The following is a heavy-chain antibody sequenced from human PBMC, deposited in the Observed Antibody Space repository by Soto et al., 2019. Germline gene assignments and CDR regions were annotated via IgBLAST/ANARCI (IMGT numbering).Heavy chain of an antibody. D-gene: IGHD3-16*01. V-gene: IGHV3-30-3*01. CDR3: ARSRDYVWIAGYYFDY. J-gene: IGHJ4*02. CDR2: ISYDGSNK. Sequence: GGSLRLSCAASGFTFSSYAMHWVRQAPGKGLEWVAVISYDGSNKYYADSVKGRFTISRDNSKNTLYLQMNSLRAEDTAVYYCARSRDYVWIAGYYFDYWGQGTLVTVSS. CDR1: GFTFSSYA.